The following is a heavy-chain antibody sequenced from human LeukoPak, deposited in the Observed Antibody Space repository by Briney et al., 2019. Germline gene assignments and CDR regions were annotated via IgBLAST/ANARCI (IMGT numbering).Heavy chain of an antibody. Sequence: GESLKISCKGSGYSFTNDWIGWVRQMPGKGLEWMGIIYPGDSDTRYSPSFQGQVTISADKSISTAYLQWSSLKASDTAMYYCARTRDYDFWSGYDYFDYWGQGTLVTVSS. J-gene: IGHJ4*02. D-gene: IGHD3-3*01. CDR3: ARTRDYDFWSGYDYFDY. V-gene: IGHV5-51*01. CDR2: IYPGDSDT. CDR1: GYSFTNDW.